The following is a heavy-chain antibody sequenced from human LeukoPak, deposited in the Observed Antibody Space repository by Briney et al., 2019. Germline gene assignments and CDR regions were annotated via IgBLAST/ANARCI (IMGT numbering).Heavy chain of an antibody. CDR3: AKVSPSDLEWLGDYFDY. J-gene: IGHJ4*02. CDR2: ICGSGGST. D-gene: IGHD3-10*01. V-gene: IGHV3-23*01. Sequence: PGGALRLSCGASGFTFSSYGMSWVRQAPGKGLEWVSTICGSGGSTYYADSVKGRFTISRDNSKNTMYVQMNSLRAEDTAVYYCAKVSPSDLEWLGDYFDYWGQGTLVTVSS. CDR1: GFTFSSYG.